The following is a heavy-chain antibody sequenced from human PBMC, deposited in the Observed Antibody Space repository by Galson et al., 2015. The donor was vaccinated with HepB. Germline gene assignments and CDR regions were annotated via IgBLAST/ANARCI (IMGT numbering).Heavy chain of an antibody. V-gene: IGHV3-7*01. CDR3: ARYYWADSYYMDV. J-gene: IGHJ6*03. CDR2: IKKDRSDT. D-gene: IGHD3-10*01. CDR1: GFMLSDNY. Sequence: LRLSCAVSGFMLSDNYMSWIRQAPGKGLEWVATIKKDRSDTYYVDSVKGRFTISRDNAKNSLLLHMNSLNAEDTAVYYCARYYWADSYYMDVWGKGTTVTVSS.